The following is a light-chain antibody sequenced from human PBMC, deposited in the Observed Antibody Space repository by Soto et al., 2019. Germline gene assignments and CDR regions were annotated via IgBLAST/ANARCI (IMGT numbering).Light chain of an antibody. J-gene: IGLJ2*01. CDR3: TSVTSLGTVV. Sequence: QSVLTQPASVSGTPGQSITISCTGTSSDVGGYKHVSWYQQHPGKAPKLLIYEVSNRPSGVSHRFSGSKSGNTASLTISGLQDEDEDDYYCTSVTSLGTVVFGGGTKLTVL. V-gene: IGLV2-14*01. CDR1: SSDVGGYKH. CDR2: EVS.